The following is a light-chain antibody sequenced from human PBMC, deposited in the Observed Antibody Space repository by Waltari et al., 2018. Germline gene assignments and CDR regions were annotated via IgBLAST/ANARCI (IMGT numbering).Light chain of an antibody. J-gene: IGKJ2*03. CDR1: QTISSY. CDR3: QQHNSHPYS. Sequence: DIQMTQSPSSLSASVGDRVTITCRASQTISSYLAWYQQKPGKVPKLLIYAASSLESWVPSRFSGSGSGTEFTLTISSLQPEDFATYYCQQHNSHPYSFGQGTKVEIK. V-gene: IGKV1-17*03. CDR2: AAS.